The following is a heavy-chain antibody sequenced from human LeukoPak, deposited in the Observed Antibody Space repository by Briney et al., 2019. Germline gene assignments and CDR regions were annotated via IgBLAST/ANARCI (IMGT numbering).Heavy chain of an antibody. Sequence: GGSLRLSCAASGFTFSTYSMHWVRQAPGKGLEWVSSISTSSSYIYYADSVKGRFTISRDNAKNSLFLQMSGLRAEDTAAYYCAREERRVSSRIDFWGQGTLVTVSS. J-gene: IGHJ4*02. V-gene: IGHV3-21*01. D-gene: IGHD1-26*01. CDR2: ISTSSSYI. CDR1: GFTFSTYS. CDR3: AREERRVSSRIDF.